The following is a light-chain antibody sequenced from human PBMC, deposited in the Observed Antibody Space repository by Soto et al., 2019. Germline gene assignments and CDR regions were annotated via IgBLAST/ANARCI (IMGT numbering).Light chain of an antibody. Sequence: EIVLTQSPGTLSLSPGERATLSCRASQTVSNNYLAWYQQKPGQAPRLFIYGASTRATGIPDRFSGSGSGTDFTLTISGREPEDFAVYYCEQYGSSRTFGQGTKVEIK. V-gene: IGKV3-20*01. J-gene: IGKJ1*01. CDR3: EQYGSSRT. CDR2: GAS. CDR1: QTVSNNY.